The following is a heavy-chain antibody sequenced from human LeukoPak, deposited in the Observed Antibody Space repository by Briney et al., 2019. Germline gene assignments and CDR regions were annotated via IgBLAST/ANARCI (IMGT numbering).Heavy chain of an antibody. CDR3: ARGYYYDSSGYYSGFDY. CDR2: INPSGGST. CDR1: GYTFTSYY. V-gene: IGHV1-46*01. D-gene: IGHD3-22*01. J-gene: IGHJ4*02. Sequence: ASVKVSCKASGYTFTSYYMHWVRQAPGQGLEWMGIINPSGGSTSYAQKFQGRVTMTRDMSTSTVYMELSSLRSEDTAVYYCARGYYYDSSGYYSGFDYWGQGTLVTVSS.